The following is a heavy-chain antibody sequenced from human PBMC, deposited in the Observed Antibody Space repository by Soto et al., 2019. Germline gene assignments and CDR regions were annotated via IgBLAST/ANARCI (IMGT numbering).Heavy chain of an antibody. V-gene: IGHV1-46*01. CDR2: INPGSGAA. CDR1: GYTVTTHY. Sequence: QVQLVQSGAEVKKPGASVKISCTASGYTVTTHYMHWVRQAPGRGLEWRGAINPGSGAAKYTQTFQARVTMTRDTSTNTVFIEMSALRSEDTAVFYCARGGEVGVAGSAAFDMWGQGTMVTVSS. CDR3: ARGGEVGVAGSAAFDM. D-gene: IGHD3-3*01. J-gene: IGHJ3*02.